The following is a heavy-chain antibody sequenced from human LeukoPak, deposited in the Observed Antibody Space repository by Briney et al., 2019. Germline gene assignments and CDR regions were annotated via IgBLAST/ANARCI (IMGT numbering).Heavy chain of an antibody. D-gene: IGHD3-10*01. V-gene: IGHV4-59*01. CDR1: GGSTSSYY. J-gene: IGHJ4*02. CDR2: IYYSGST. Sequence: PSETLSLTCTVSGGSTSSYYWRWIRQPPGKGLEWIGCIYYSGSTNYNPSLKSRVTISVDTSKNQLSLKLSSVTAADTAVYYCARTLPDYYGSGSRYYFDYWGQRTLVTVSS. CDR3: ARTLPDYYGSGSRYYFDY.